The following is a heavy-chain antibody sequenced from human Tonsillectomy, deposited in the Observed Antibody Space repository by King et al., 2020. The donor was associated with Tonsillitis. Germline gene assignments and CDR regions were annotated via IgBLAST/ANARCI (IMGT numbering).Heavy chain of an antibody. CDR1: GGSFSGYY. D-gene: IGHD6-19*01. CDR3: ASGWLVLDAFDI. V-gene: IGHV4-34*01. CDR2: INHSGST. Sequence: VQLQQWGAGLLKPSETLSLTCAVYGGSFSGYYWSWIRQPPGKGLEWIGEINHSGSTNYNPSLKSRVTISVDTSKNQFSLKLSSVTAADTAVYYCASGWLVLDAFDIWGQGTMVTVSS. J-gene: IGHJ3*02.